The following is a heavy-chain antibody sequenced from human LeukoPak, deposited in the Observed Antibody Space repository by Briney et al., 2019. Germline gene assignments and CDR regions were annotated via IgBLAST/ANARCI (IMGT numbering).Heavy chain of an antibody. D-gene: IGHD2-21*02. V-gene: IGHV4-34*01. CDR2: INDRGTT. CDR3: AKSLYCGDDCF. Sequence: SGTLSLTCAVYGGSFNYYWSWIRQPPGKGLEWIGEINDRGTTKYNPSLKSRVSISVDTSKNQFSLKLSSVTAADTAIYYCAKSLYCGDDCFWGPGTMVTVSS. CDR1: GGSFNYY. J-gene: IGHJ3*01.